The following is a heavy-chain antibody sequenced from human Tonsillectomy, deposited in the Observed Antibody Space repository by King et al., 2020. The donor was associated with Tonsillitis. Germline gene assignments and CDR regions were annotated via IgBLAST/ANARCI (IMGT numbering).Heavy chain of an antibody. V-gene: IGHV3-11*01. CDR2: ISKSGSAI. CDR1: GFTFSDYY. D-gene: IGHD3/OR15-3a*01. J-gene: IGHJ4*02. CDR3: ATGPDWLRMGYYFGH. Sequence: VQLVESGGGLVKPGGSLRLSCAASGFTFSDYYMSWIRQAPGRGLEWVSYISKSGSAIHYADSMKGRFTISRDNANNSLYLQMNSLRAEDTAVYYCATGPDWLRMGYYFGHWGQGTLVTVSS.